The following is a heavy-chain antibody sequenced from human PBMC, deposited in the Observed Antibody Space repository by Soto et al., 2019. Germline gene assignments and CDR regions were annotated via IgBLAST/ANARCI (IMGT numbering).Heavy chain of an antibody. CDR2: IYYSGST. J-gene: IGHJ4*02. CDR3: ARLLGYCSGGSCYPAYFDY. Sequence: SETLSLTCTVSGGSISSYYWSWIRQPPGKGLEWIGYIYYSGSTNYNPSLKSRVTISVDTSKNQFSLKLRSVTAADTAVYYCARLLGYCSGGSCYPAYFDYWGQGTLVTVSS. V-gene: IGHV4-59*01. D-gene: IGHD2-15*01. CDR1: GGSISSYY.